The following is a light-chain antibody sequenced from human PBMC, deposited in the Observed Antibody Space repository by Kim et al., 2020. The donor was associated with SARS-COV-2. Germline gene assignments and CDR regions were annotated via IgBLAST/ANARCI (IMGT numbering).Light chain of an antibody. CDR1: ISNTVGNT. V-gene: IGLV1-44*01. CDR2: SNN. Sequence: RVTIPCCGSISNTVGNTVNWYQNLPGTAPKFLIYSNNQRPSGVPDRFSGSKSGTSASLAISGLQSEDEADYYCATWDGSLNGWVFGGGTQLTVL. J-gene: IGLJ3*02. CDR3: ATWDGSLNGWV.